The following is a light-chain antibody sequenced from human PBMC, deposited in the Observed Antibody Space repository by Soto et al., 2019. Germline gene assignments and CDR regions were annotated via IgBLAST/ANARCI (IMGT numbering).Light chain of an antibody. Sequence: DIQMTQSPSTVSSSVGDRFTISFRASQSISRWLAWYQQKPGKAPKLLIYDVSSLESGVPSRFSGSGSGTEFTLTISSLQPDDFATYYCQQCNTFWTFGQGTKVDI. CDR3: QQCNTFWT. V-gene: IGKV1-5*01. CDR2: DVS. CDR1: QSISRW. J-gene: IGKJ1*01.